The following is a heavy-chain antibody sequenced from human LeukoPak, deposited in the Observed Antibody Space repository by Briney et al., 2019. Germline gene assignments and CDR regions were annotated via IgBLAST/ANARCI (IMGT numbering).Heavy chain of an antibody. CDR3: ARAAMVRGVDYFDS. CDR1: GFTFSSYS. CDR2: ISGSGGAT. J-gene: IGHJ4*02. D-gene: IGHD3-10*01. Sequence: GGSLRLSCAASGFTFSSYSMTWVRQAPGKGLEWVSVISGSGGATYYADSVKGRFTISRDKSKNTLCLQMNSLRAEDTAVYYCARAAMVRGVDYFDSWGQGTLVTVSS. V-gene: IGHV3-23*01.